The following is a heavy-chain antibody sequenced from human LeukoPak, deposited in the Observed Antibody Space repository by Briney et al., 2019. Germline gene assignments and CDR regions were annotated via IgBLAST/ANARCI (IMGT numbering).Heavy chain of an antibody. Sequence: GGSLRLSCAASGFTFSIYAMSWVRQAPGKGLEWVSAISGSGGSTYYADSVKGRFTISRDNSKNTLYLQMNSLRAEDTAVYYCAGGSGWLLFDYWGQGTLVTVSS. CDR1: GFTFSIYA. J-gene: IGHJ4*02. CDR3: AGGSGWLLFDY. V-gene: IGHV3-23*01. CDR2: ISGSGGST. D-gene: IGHD6-19*01.